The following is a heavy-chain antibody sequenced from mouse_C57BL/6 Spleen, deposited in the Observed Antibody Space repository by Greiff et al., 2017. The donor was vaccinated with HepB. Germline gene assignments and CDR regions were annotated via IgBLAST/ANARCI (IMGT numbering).Heavy chain of an antibody. CDR2: IYPSDSET. Sequence: QVQLQQPGAELVRPGSSVKLSCKASGYTFTSYWMDWVKQRPGQGLEWIGNIYPSDSETHYNQKFKDKATLTVDKSSSTAYMQLSSLTSEDSAVYYCARRGARTRYFDVWGTGTTVTVSS. CDR3: ARRGARTRYFDV. V-gene: IGHV1-61*01. D-gene: IGHD3-1*01. CDR1: GYTFTSYW. J-gene: IGHJ1*03.